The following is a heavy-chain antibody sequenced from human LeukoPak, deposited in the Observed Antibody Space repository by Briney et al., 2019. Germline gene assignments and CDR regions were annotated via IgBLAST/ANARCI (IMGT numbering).Heavy chain of an antibody. D-gene: IGHD1-14*01. V-gene: IGHV3-48*03. CDR2: ISSSGSTM. CDR3: ASDNGNPIRGNWFDP. CDR1: GFSFSSYA. Sequence: PGGSLRLSCAASGFSFSSYAMSWVRQAPGKGLEWVSYISSSGSTMYYADSVKGRFTISRDNARNSLFLQINSLRAEDTAVYFCASDNGNPIRGNWFDPWGQGTLVTVSS. J-gene: IGHJ5*02.